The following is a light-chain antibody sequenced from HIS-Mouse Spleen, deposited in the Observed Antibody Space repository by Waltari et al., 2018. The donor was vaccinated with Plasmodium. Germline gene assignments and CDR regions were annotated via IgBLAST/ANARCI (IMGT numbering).Light chain of an antibody. CDR2: KDS. V-gene: IGLV3-25*03. Sequence: SYELTQPPSVSVSPGQTARITCPGDALPKQYAYWYQQKPGQAPVLVIYKDSERPSGIPGRFSGSSSGTTVTLTISGVQAEDEADYYCQSADSSGTPNWVFGGGTKLTVL. CDR3: QSADSSGTPNWV. J-gene: IGLJ3*02. CDR1: ALPKQY.